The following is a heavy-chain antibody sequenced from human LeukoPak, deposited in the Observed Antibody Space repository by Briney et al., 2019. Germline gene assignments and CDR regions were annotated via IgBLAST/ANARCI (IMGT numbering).Heavy chain of an antibody. J-gene: IGHJ4*02. CDR3: ARLAAAKSNVLLWFGELFFDY. CDR1: GGSISSTTYY. Sequence: SETLSLTCTVSGGSISSTTYYWGWIRQPPGKGLEWIGSIHYRGSTYYNALLKSRVTISVDTSKNQFSLKLSSVTAAGTAVYYCARLAAAKSNVLLWFGELFFDYWGQGTLVTVSS. V-gene: IGHV4-39*01. CDR2: IHYRGST. D-gene: IGHD3-10*01.